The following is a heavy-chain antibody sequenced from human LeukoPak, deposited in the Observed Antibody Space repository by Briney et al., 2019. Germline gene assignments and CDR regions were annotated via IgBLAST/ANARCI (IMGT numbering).Heavy chain of an antibody. CDR1: GYTFTGYY. D-gene: IGHD2-2*02. Sequence: GASVKVSCKASGYTFTGYYMHWVRQAPGQGLEWMGWIKPDSGGTNYAQKFQGRVTMTRDTSISTAYMELSRLRSDDTAVYYCARDFRQLHIVVVPAAIGPAADYWGQGTLVTVSS. CDR2: IKPDSGGT. J-gene: IGHJ4*02. V-gene: IGHV1-2*02. CDR3: ARDFRQLHIVVVPAAIGPAADY.